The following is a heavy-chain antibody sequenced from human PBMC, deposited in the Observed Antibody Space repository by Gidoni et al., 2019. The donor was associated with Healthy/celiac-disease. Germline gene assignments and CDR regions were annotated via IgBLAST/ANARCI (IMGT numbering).Heavy chain of an antibody. Sequence: QVQLVQSGAEVKKPGSSVKVSCKASGGTFSSYAISWVRQAPGQGLEWMGRIIPILGIANYAQKFQGRVTITADKSTSTAYMELSSLRSEDTAVYYCARGSGYYSNYYYYGMDVWGQGTTVTVSS. J-gene: IGHJ6*02. CDR1: GGTFSSYA. V-gene: IGHV1-69*04. CDR3: ARGSGYYSNYYYYGMDV. D-gene: IGHD3-22*01. CDR2: IIPILGIA.